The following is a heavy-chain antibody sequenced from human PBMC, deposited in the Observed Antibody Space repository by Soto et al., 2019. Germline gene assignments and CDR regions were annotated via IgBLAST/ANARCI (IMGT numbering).Heavy chain of an antibody. Sequence: SLTCTVSGGAISSYYWSWIRQPPGKGLEWIGYIYYSGSTNYNPSLKSRVTISVDTSKNQFSLKLSSVTAADTAVYYCARGWYWFDPWGQGTLVTSPQ. CDR2: IYYSGST. J-gene: IGHJ5*02. CDR1: GGAISSYY. D-gene: IGHD1-20*01. CDR3: ARGWYWFDP. V-gene: IGHV4-59*01.